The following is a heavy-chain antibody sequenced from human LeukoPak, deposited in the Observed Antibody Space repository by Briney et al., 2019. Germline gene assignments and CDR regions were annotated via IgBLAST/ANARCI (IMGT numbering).Heavy chain of an antibody. CDR1: GGSISSSSYY. J-gene: IGHJ5*02. V-gene: IGHV4-39*07. D-gene: IGHD5-18*01. CDR2: IYHSGST. CDR3: ARDRSYEGLNWFDP. Sequence: SGPTLVKPSETLSLTCTVSGGSISSSSYYWGWIRQPPGKGLEWIGSIYHSGSTYYNPSLKSRVTIAVETSKNQFSLKLSSVTAADTAVYYCARDRSYEGLNWFDPWGQGTLVTVSS.